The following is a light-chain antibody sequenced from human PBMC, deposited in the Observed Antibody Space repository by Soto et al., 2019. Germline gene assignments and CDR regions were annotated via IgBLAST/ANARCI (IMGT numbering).Light chain of an antibody. CDR3: QLAGT. J-gene: IGKJ3*01. CDR1: QSIDSSY. Sequence: EIVLTHSPGTLSLSPGERATLSCRASQSIDSSYVAWYRQKPGQAPTLLIYGTSRRATGVSDRFSGSGSGTDFTLSISRLKPEDFAVYFCQLAGTFGPGAKVEVK. CDR2: GTS. V-gene: IGKV3-20*01.